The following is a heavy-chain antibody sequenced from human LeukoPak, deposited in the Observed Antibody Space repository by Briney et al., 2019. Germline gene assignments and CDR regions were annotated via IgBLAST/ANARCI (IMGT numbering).Heavy chain of an antibody. V-gene: IGHV3-23*01. CDR1: GFTFSSYA. CDR2: ISGSGGRV. D-gene: IGHD3-10*01. CDR3: AKGSFTMVQGVPSEYFQH. Sequence: GGSLRLSCAASGFTFSSYAMSWLRQVPGQGLDWVSAISGSGGRVYYADSVKGRFNISRDNSKNTVSLQMNSLRPEDTAVYYWAKGSFTMVQGVPSEYFQHWGQGSLVIVSS. J-gene: IGHJ1*01.